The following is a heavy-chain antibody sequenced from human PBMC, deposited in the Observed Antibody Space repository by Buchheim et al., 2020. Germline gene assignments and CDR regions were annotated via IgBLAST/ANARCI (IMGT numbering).Heavy chain of an antibody. V-gene: IGHV4-59*02. D-gene: IGHD5-24*01. CDR2: IYYNGAT. CDR1: GASVSSLY. CDR3: ACRDGYNYFDS. Sequence: QVQLRESGPGLVRPSETLSLTCSVSGASVSSLYWSWLRQSPGKGLEWLGFIYYNGATNYNPSLKSRVNISVETSQNQFSLGLNSVTAADTAVYYCACRDGYNYFDSWGQGTL. J-gene: IGHJ4*02.